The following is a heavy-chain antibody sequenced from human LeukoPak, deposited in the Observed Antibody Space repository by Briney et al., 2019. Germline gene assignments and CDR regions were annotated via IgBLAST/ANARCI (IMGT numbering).Heavy chain of an antibody. J-gene: IGHJ6*03. V-gene: IGHV4-4*07. CDR1: GGSISSYY. D-gene: IGHD2-15*01. CDR2: IYTSGST. CDR3: ARLDGSSRSLYYYYYMDV. Sequence: SETLSLTCTVSGGSISSYYWSWIRQPAGKGLEWIGRIYTSGSTNYNPSLKSRVTMSVDTSKNQFSLKLSSVTAADTAEYYCARLDGSSRSLYYYYYMDVWGKGTTVTVSS.